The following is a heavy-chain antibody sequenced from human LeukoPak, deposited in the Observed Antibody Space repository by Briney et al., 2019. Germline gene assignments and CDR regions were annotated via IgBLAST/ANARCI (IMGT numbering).Heavy chain of an antibody. CDR2: IYYSGST. V-gene: IGHV4-30-4*01. CDR1: GGAFNSGDYF. J-gene: IGHJ4*02. D-gene: IGHD3-22*01. Sequence: KPSETLSLTCSVSGGAFNSGDYFWSWVRQPPGRGLEWIGHIYYSGSTYYNPSLKSRVTISVDTSKNQFSLKLSSVTAADTAVYYCASAYYDSSGYYDYWGQGTLVTVSS. CDR3: ASAYYDSSGYYDY.